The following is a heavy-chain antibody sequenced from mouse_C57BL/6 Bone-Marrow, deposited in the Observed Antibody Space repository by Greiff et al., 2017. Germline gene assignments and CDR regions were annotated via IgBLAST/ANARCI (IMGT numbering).Heavy chain of an antibody. CDR1: GYSITSGYY. V-gene: IGHV3-6*01. CDR3: ARGSNWAMDY. D-gene: IGHD1-1*01. J-gene: IGHJ4*01. CDR2: ISYDGSN. Sequence: EVQLQESGPGLVKPSQSLSLTCSVTGYSITSGYYWNWIRQFPGNKLEWMGYISYDGSNNYNPSLKNRISITRDTSKNQFFLKLNSVTTEDTATYYCARGSNWAMDYWGQGTSVTVSS.